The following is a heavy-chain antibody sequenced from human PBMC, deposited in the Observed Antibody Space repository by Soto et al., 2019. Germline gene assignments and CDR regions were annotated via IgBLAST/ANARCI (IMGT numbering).Heavy chain of an antibody. CDR1: GGSISSTSYY. Sequence: QLQLQESGPGLVKPSETLSLTCTVSGGSISSTSYYWGWIRQPPGKGLEWIGSIYYSGSTYYNPSLKSRVTMSVDTSKNQFSLKLSSVTAADTAMYYCARQVRDDYGDLHFDYWGQGTLVTVSS. D-gene: IGHD4-17*01. J-gene: IGHJ4*02. V-gene: IGHV4-39*01. CDR2: IYYSGST. CDR3: ARQVRDDYGDLHFDY.